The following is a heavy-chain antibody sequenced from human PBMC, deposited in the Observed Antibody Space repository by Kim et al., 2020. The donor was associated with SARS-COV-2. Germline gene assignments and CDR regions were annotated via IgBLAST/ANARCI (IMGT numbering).Heavy chain of an antibody. V-gene: IGHV3-23*01. D-gene: IGHD4-17*01. CDR3: AKEPNLTVTSDY. Sequence: YYPASGQGRFTISSDNSKNTLYLQMNSLRAEDTAVYYCAKEPNLTVTSDYWGQGTLVTVSS. J-gene: IGHJ4*02.